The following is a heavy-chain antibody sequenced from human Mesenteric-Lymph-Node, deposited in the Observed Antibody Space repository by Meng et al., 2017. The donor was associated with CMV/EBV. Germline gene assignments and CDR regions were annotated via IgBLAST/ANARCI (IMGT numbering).Heavy chain of an antibody. CDR1: VGSISNGGYC. CDR3: ARRVVISTPNWFDP. CDR2: IYYSGST. D-gene: IGHD3-22*01. J-gene: IGHJ5*02. Sequence: SVGSISNGGYCWSWIRQHPGKDLEWIGYIYYSGSTYYNPSLKSRVTISVDTSKNQFSLKLSSVTAADTAVYYCARRVVISTPNWFDPWGQGTLVTVSS. V-gene: IGHV4-31*02.